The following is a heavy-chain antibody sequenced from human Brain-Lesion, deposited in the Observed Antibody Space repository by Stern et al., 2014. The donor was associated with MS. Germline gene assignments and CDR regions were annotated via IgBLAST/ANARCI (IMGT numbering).Heavy chain of an antibody. CDR3: ARHDSVPRPSQLYSARDRGPGYFDY. Sequence: VQLVESGPGLVKPSETLSLTCTVSGGSISSSTYYWAWIRQPPGKGLEWIGNIYYSGFTYHKPSLKGRVPMSLDMSKNQFSLKLSSVTAADTAIYYCARHDSVPRPSQLYSARDRGPGYFDYWGQGTLVTVSS. J-gene: IGHJ4*02. D-gene: IGHD1-26*01. V-gene: IGHV4-39*01. CDR1: GGSISSSTYY. CDR2: IYYSGFT.